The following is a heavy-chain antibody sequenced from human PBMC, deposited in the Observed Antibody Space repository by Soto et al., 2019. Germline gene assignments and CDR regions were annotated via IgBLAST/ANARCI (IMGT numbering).Heavy chain of an antibody. J-gene: IGHJ4*02. CDR3: AHRGEYNSDWNGGYLHY. V-gene: IGHV2-5*02. Sequence: QITLKESGPTLVKPTQTLTLTCTFSGFSLSTSGVGVGWIRQPPGKALEWLVFIYWDDDKRYSPSLRSSLTITKDTAKDLVVLTWSNMDPVDTATYYCAHRGEYNSDWNGGYLHYWGQGTLFTVSS. D-gene: IGHD6-19*01. CDR1: GFSLSTSGVG. CDR2: IYWDDDK.